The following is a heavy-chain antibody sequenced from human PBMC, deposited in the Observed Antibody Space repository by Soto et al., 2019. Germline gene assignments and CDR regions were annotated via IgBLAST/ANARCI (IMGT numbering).Heavy chain of an antibody. V-gene: IGHV4-34*01. CDR1: GGSFSDYS. J-gene: IGHJ4*02. CDR3: ARVYSPPRKPNTYFPYLAY. D-gene: IGHD6-13*01. Sequence: SETLSLTCAVYGGSFSDYSWSWIRQPPGQGLEWIGEINHSGSTNLRPSLKSRVTISVDTSKNQFSLKLSSVTAADTAVYYCARVYSPPRKPNTYFPYLAYWGQGTVVT. CDR2: INHSGST.